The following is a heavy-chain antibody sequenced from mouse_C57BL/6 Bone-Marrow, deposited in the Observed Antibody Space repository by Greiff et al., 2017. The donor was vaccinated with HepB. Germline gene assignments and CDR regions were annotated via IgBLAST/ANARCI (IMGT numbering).Heavy chain of an antibody. CDR3: TRDKNYSNYGRVDY. CDR2: ISSGGDYI. CDR1: GFTFSSYA. V-gene: IGHV5-9-1*02. Sequence: EVKLMESGEGLVKPGGSLKLSCAASGFTFSSYAMSWVRQTPEKRLEWVAYISSGGDYIYYADTVKGRFTISRDNARNTLYLQMSSLKSEDTAMYYCTRDKNYSNYGRVDYWGQGTTLTVSS. D-gene: IGHD2-5*01. J-gene: IGHJ2*01.